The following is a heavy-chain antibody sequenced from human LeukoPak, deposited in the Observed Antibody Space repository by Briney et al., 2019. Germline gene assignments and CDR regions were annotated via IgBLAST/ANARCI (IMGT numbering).Heavy chain of an antibody. CDR1: GFTVSSNY. J-gene: IGHJ4*02. V-gene: IGHV3-53*01. Sequence: GGSLRLSCAASGFTVSSNYMSWVRQAPGKGLEWVSVIYSGGSTYYADSVKGRFTISRDNSKNTLYLQMNSLRAEDTAVYYCARAGSKASDSSGYYFDYWGQGTLATVSS. CDR2: IYSGGST. D-gene: IGHD3-22*01. CDR3: ARAGSKASDSSGYYFDY.